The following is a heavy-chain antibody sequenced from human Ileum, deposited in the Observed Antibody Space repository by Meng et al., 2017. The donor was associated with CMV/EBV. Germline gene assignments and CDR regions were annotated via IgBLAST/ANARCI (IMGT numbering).Heavy chain of an antibody. Sequence: GESLKISCAASGFIFSSYSLHWVRQAPGKGLEWVAVISYDGSDEYYVDSVKDRFTISRDTSKNTVFMQMNSLRAEDTAVYYCAKDAAPYGMDVWGQGTTVTVSS. CDR1: GFIFSSYS. CDR2: ISYDGSDE. J-gene: IGHJ6*02. V-gene: IGHV3-30*04. CDR3: AKDAAPYGMDV.